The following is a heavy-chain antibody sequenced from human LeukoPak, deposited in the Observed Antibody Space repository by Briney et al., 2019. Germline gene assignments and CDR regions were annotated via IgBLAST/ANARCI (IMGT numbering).Heavy chain of an antibody. J-gene: IGHJ4*02. CDR3: AKEIAVAGLGY. D-gene: IGHD6-19*01. Sequence: GGSLRLSCAASGFTFDDYAMHWVRQAPGKCLEWVSGISWNSGSIGYADSVKGRFTISRDNAKNSLYLQMNSLRAEDTALYYCAKEIAVAGLGYWGQGTLVTVSS. V-gene: IGHV3-9*01. CDR1: GFTFDDYA. CDR2: ISWNSGSI.